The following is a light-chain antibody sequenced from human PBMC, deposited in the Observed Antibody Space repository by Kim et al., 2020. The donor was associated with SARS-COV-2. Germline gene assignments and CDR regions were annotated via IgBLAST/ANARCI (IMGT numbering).Light chain of an antibody. CDR1: SSDVGGYKY. Sequence: QSALTQPASVSGSPGQSITISCTGTSSDVGGYKYVSWYQQHPGKAPKLMIYEVDNRPSGVSIRFSGSKSGNTASLTISGLQAEDEADYYCSSYIRGSTNYVFGTGTKVTVL. V-gene: IGLV2-14*01. CDR2: EVD. CDR3: SSYIRGSTNYV. J-gene: IGLJ1*01.